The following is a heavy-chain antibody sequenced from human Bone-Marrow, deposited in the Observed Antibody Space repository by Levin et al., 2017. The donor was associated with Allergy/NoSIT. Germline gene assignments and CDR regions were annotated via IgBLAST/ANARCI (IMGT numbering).Heavy chain of an antibody. CDR1: GASIGVSINTAPYY. D-gene: IGHD5-18*01. CDR2: ISSSGST. Sequence: PSETLSLTCAVSGASIGVSINTAPYYWTWIRQQPGKGLELIGYISSSGSTYYNPSLKSRVSISGDTSNNHFSLRLTSMTAADTAIYYCARADPLGGYEYGWLDFWGQGTLVSVSS. CDR3: ARADPLGGYEYGWLDF. J-gene: IGHJ4*02. V-gene: IGHV4-31*11.